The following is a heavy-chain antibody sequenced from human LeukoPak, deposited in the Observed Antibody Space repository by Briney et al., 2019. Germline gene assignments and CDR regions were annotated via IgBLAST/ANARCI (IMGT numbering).Heavy chain of an antibody. CDR1: GFNVSNKY. CDR3: ASRHCSGGGCYFAGADPFDY. D-gene: IGHD2-15*01. Sequence: GGSLRLSCAASGFNVSNKYMSWVRQAPGKGLEWVSIIYSGGNTYYADSVEGRFTISRDNSKNTVYLQMNSLRAEDTAVYYCASRHCSGGGCYFAGADPFDYWGQGTLVTVSS. CDR2: IYSGGNT. V-gene: IGHV3-53*01. J-gene: IGHJ4*02.